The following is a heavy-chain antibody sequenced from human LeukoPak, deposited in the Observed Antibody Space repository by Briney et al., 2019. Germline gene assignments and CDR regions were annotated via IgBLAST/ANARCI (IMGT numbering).Heavy chain of an antibody. J-gene: IGHJ4*02. CDR1: GFTFSSYA. D-gene: IGHD5-18*01. CDR2: ISGSGGST. V-gene: IGHV3-23*01. CDR3: AKGGYSYGLAYFDY. Sequence: PGGSLRLSCAASGFTFSSYAMSWVRQAPGKGLEWVSTISGSGGSTYYADSVKGRFTISRDNSKNTLYLQMNSLRAEDTAVYYCAKGGYSYGLAYFDYWGQGTLVTVSS.